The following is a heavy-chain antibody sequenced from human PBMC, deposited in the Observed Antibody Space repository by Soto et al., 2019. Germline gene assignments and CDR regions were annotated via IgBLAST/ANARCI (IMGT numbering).Heavy chain of an antibody. D-gene: IGHD3-10*01. CDR1: GGSFSGYY. V-gene: IGHV4-34*01. J-gene: IGHJ4*02. CDR3: ARGRALYGSGSYLALDY. Sequence: PSETLSLTCAVYGGSFSGYYWSWIRQPPGKGLEWIGEIDHSGSTNYNPSLKSRVTISVDTSKNQFSLKLSSVTAADTAVYYCARGRALYGSGSYLALDYWGQGTLVTVPQ. CDR2: IDHSGST.